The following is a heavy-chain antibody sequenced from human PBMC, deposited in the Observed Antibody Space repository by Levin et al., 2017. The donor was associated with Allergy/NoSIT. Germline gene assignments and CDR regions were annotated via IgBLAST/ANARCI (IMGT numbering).Heavy chain of an antibody. J-gene: IGHJ4*02. Sequence: SSETLSLTCTVSGGSISRYYWSWIRQPPGKGLEWIGYIFYSGITDYNPSLKSRVTISVDTSKNQLSLKVNSVTAADTAVYYCARASSGFHPFDYWGQGTLVTVSS. CDR1: GGSISRYY. D-gene: IGHD3-22*01. CDR2: IFYSGIT. V-gene: IGHV4-59*01. CDR3: ARASSGFHPFDY.